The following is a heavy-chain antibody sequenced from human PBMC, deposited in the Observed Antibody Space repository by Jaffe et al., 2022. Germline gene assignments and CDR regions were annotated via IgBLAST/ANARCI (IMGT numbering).Heavy chain of an antibody. CDR1: GFTFSGSS. CDR2: IRNKPNNYAT. V-gene: IGHV3-73*02. Sequence: EVQLVESGGGLVQPGGSLKLSCAASGFTFSGSSMHWVRQASGKGLEWVGRIRNKPNNYATEYAVSVKGRFTISRDDSENTAFLQMNSLKTDDTAVYYCARPIYLYGSENYYHAFDIWGQGTMVTVSS. CDR3: ARPIYLYGSENYYHAFDI. J-gene: IGHJ3*02. D-gene: IGHD3-10*01.